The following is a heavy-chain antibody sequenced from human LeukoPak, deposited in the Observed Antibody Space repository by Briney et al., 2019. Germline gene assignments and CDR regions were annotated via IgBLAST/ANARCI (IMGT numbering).Heavy chain of an antibody. CDR1: GGSISSGTNY. V-gene: IGHV4-61*02. CDR3: ARATSSYFHDMDV. CDR2: IYTGGRT. Sequence: PSETLSLTCTVSGGSISSGTNYWSCFRPPAGKGLEWIVRIYTGGRTYSNPSIERRATISADSTNNQYFLNVSSVSAAATAVYNDARATSSYFHDMDVWGKGTTVTVSS. D-gene: IGHD5-12*01. J-gene: IGHJ6*03.